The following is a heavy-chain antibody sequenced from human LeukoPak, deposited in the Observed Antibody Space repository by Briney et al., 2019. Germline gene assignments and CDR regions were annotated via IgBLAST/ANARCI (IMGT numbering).Heavy chain of an antibody. Sequence: PGGSLRLSCAVSGYTFSDHYIDWVRQAPGEGLEWVGHTRNKANNYATEYAASVKGRFTISRDNSKNTLYLQMNSLRAEDTAVYYCATRTVTEDFDYWGQGTLVTVSS. CDR1: GYTFSDHY. D-gene: IGHD4-17*01. V-gene: IGHV3-72*01. CDR3: ATRTVTEDFDY. CDR2: TRNKANNYAT. J-gene: IGHJ4*02.